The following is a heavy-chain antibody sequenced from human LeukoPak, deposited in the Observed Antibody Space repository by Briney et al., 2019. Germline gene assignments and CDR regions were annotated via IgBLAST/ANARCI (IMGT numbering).Heavy chain of an antibody. CDR2: IHYTGST. Sequence: PSETLSLTCTVSGGSISSYYWSWLRQSPGKGLECIGYIHYTGSTNYNPSLKSRVTISVETSKNQFSLKLKSVTAADTAVYYCARDRYYYDSSGYRYFDYWGQGTLVTVSS. CDR3: ARDRYYYDSSGYRYFDY. V-gene: IGHV4-59*01. D-gene: IGHD3-22*01. CDR1: GGSISSYY. J-gene: IGHJ4*02.